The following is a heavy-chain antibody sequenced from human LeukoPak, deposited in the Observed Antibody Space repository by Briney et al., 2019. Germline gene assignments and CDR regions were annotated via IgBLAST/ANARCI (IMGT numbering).Heavy chain of an antibody. CDR2: IIPIFGTA. Sequence: SVKVSCKASGGTFSSYAISWVRQAPGQGLEWMGGIIPIFGTANYAQKFQGRVTITADKSTSTAYMELSSLRSEDTAVYYCARSRVVTAYDAFDIRGQGTMVTVSS. D-gene: IGHD2-21*02. CDR1: GGTFSSYA. J-gene: IGHJ3*02. CDR3: ARSRVVTAYDAFDI. V-gene: IGHV1-69*06.